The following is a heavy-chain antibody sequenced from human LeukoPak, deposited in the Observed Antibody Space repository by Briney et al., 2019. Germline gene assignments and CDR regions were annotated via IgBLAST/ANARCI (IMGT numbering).Heavy chain of an antibody. Sequence: ASVKVSCKASGYTFTSYGISGVRQAPGQGREWMGWISAYNGNTNYAQKLQGRVTMSTDTSTSTGYMELRSLRSDDTDVYYCARVRKDYYDSTGYWAELYNWFDPWGQGTLVTVSS. CDR3: ARVRKDYYDSTGYWAELYNWFDP. J-gene: IGHJ5*02. D-gene: IGHD3-22*01. CDR1: GYTFTSYG. V-gene: IGHV1-18*01. CDR2: ISAYNGNT.